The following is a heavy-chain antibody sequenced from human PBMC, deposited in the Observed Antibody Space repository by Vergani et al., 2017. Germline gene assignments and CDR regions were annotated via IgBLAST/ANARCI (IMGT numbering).Heavy chain of an antibody. CDR1: GGSFNTYY. Sequence: QVQLEESGPGLVKPSETLSLTCTVSGGSFNTYYWSWFRQSPGKGLEWIGYIYSTGSTNYNPSLNCRVTMSVDTSKNQFSLKLRSVTAADTAVYFCARVMYRDEASTGYRLEGMDIWGQGTTVTISS. D-gene: IGHD3-9*01. V-gene: IGHV4-59*13. CDR3: ARVMYRDEASTGYRLEGMDI. CDR2: IYSTGST. J-gene: IGHJ6*02.